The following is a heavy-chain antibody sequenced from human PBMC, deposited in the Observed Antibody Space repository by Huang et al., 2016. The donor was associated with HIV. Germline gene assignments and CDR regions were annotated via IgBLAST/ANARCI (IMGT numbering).Heavy chain of an antibody. CDR2: INHGGNT. CDR3: ARMFWSGYSRFKNWFDP. J-gene: IGHJ5*02. V-gene: IGHV4-34*01. D-gene: IGHD3-3*01. CDR1: DGSFNSYY. Sequence: QVQLQQWGAGLLKPSETLSLSCVVYDGSFNSYYWSWVRQSPGKGLEWIGGINHGGNTNYNPSFKSRVIMSVDTSKNQFSLNLTSVTAADTAVYYCARMFWSGYSRFKNWFDPWGQGTLVTVSS.